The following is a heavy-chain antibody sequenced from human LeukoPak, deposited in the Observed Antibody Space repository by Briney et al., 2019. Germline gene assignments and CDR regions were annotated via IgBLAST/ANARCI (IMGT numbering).Heavy chain of an antibody. CDR1: GFTFSSYW. CDR3: ARDVITVTPGIDY. J-gene: IGHJ4*02. V-gene: IGHV3-7*01. CDR2: IKQDGSEK. Sequence: GGSLRLSCAASGFTFSSYWMSWVRQAPGKGLEWVANIKQDGSEKYYVDSVKGRFTISRDNAKNSLYLQMNSLRAEDTAVYYCARDVITVTPGIDYWGQGTLVTVSS. D-gene: IGHD4-17*01.